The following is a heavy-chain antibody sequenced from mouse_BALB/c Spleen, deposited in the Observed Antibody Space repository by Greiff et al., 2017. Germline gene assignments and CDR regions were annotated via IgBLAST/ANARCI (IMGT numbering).Heavy chain of an antibody. V-gene: IGHV14-4*02. J-gene: IGHJ2*01. Sequence: EVQLQQSGAELVRSGASVKLSCTASGFNIKDYYMHWVKQRPEQGLEWIGWIDPENGDTEYAPKFQGKATMTADTSSNTAYLQLSSLTSEDTAVYYCKGRPEFDYWGQGTTLTVSS. CDR1: GFNIKDYY. CDR2: IDPENGDT. CDR3: KGRPEFDY.